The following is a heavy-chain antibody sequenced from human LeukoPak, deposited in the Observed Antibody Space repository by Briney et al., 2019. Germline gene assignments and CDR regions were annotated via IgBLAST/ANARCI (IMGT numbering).Heavy chain of an antibody. J-gene: IGHJ6*03. CDR1: GYTLTELS. CDR3: AGEWLRDYYYYYYMDV. Sequence: SVKVSCKVSGYTLTELSMHWVRQAPGKGLEWMGGFDPEDGETIYAQKLQGRVTMTTDTSTSTAYMELRSLRSEDTAVYYCAGEWLRDYYYYYYMDVWGKGTTVTISS. V-gene: IGHV1-24*01. D-gene: IGHD3-3*01. CDR2: FDPEDGET.